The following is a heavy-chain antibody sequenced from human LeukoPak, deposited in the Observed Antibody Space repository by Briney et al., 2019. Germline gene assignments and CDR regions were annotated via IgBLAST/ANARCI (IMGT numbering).Heavy chain of an antibody. V-gene: IGHV3-23*01. D-gene: IGHD6-13*01. J-gene: IGHJ4*02. CDR2: ISGSGGST. CDR3: AKDEQQLDYYFDY. Sequence: GGPLRLSCAASGFTFSSYAMSWVRQAPGKGLEWVSAISGSGGSTYYADSVKGRFTISRDNSKNTLYLQMNSLRAEDTAVYYCAKDEQQLDYYFDYWGQGTLVTVSS. CDR1: GFTFSSYA.